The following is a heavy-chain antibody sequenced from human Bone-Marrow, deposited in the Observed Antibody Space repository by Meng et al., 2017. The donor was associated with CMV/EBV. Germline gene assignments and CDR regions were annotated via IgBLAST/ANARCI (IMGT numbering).Heavy chain of an antibody. J-gene: IGHJ4*02. CDR1: GYTFTGHY. D-gene: IGHD1-26*01. CDR2: INPNSGGT. Sequence: ASVKVSCKASGYTFTGHYIHWVRQAPGQGLEWMGWINPNSGGTNYAQKFQGRVTMTRDTSISTAYMELSRLRSDDTAVYYCARERIVGAIFDYWGQGTLVTVSS. CDR3: ARERIVGAIFDY. V-gene: IGHV1-2*02.